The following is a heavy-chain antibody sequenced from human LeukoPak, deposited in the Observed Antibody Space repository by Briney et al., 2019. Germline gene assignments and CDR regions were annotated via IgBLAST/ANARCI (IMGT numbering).Heavy chain of an antibody. V-gene: IGHV3-48*03. J-gene: IGHJ4*02. CDR2: ISSSGSTI. CDR1: GFTFSSYE. Sequence: GGSLRLSCAASGFTFSSYEMNWVRQAPGKGLEWVSYISSSGSTIYYADSVKGRFTISRDNAKNSLYLQMNSLRAEDTAVYYCVRRRYSSGWYYFDYWGQGTLVTVSS. CDR3: VRRRYSSGWYYFDY. D-gene: IGHD6-19*01.